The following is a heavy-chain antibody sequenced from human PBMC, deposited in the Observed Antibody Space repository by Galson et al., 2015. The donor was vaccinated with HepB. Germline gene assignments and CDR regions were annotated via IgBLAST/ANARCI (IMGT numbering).Heavy chain of an antibody. V-gene: IGHV1-2*02. CDR3: ARVRRQSFISGSYFEY. Sequence: SVKVSCKASGYTFIGYYMHWVRQAPGQGLEWMGWINPRDGDTNFAQKFQGRLTMTTDTSISTAYMEVSRLRSDDTAIYYCARVRRQSFISGSYFEYWGQGALVTVSS. CDR1: GYTFIGYY. CDR2: INPRDGDT. J-gene: IGHJ4*02. D-gene: IGHD3-10*01.